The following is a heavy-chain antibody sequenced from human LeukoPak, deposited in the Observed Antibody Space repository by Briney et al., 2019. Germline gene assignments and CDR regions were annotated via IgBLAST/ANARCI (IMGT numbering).Heavy chain of an antibody. CDR2: INHSGST. CDR3: ARSRPGRLSGSYNLAVGRDLSPYYYNYGMGV. D-gene: IGHD1-26*01. CDR1: GGSFSGYY. J-gene: IGHJ6*02. V-gene: IGHV4-34*01. Sequence: TPSETLSLTCAVYGGSFSGYYWSWIRQPPGKGLEWIGEINHSGSTNYNPSLKSRVTISVDTSKNQFSLKLSSVTAADTAVYYCARSRPGRLSGSYNLAVGRDLSPYYYNYGMGVWGQGTTVTVSS.